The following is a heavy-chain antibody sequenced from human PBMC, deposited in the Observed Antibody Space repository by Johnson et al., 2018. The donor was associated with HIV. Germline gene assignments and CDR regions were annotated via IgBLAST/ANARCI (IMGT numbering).Heavy chain of an antibody. CDR1: GFTFSHAW. D-gene: IGHD6-13*01. Sequence: VQLVESGGGLIQPRGSLRLSCAASGFTFSHAWMTWVRQAPGKGLEWIGRIKSKTDGGTTEYAETVKGRFTLSRDDSKNTLYLQMNSLKTEDTAVYYCTTAASSSWYGEDAFDIWGQGSMVTVSS. V-gene: IGHV3-15*01. J-gene: IGHJ3*02. CDR2: IKSKTDGGTT. CDR3: TTAASSSWYGEDAFDI.